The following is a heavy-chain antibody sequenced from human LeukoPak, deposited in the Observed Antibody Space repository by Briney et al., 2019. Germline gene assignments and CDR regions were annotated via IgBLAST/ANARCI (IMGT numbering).Heavy chain of an antibody. Sequence: GGSLRLSCAASGFTFSSYWMSWVRQAPGKGLEWVANIKQDGSEKYYVDSVKGRFTISRDNTKTSLYLQMNSLRAEDTAVYYCARGSSIAAAGDYYYYGMDVWGQGTTVTVSS. CDR2: IKQDGSEK. CDR1: GFTFSSYW. CDR3: ARGSSIAAAGDYYYYGMDV. J-gene: IGHJ6*02. V-gene: IGHV3-7*01. D-gene: IGHD6-13*01.